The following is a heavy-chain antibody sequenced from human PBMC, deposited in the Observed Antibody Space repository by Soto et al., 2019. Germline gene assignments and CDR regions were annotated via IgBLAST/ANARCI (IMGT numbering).Heavy chain of an antibody. J-gene: IGHJ4*02. CDR3: ARGYCSGTSCSYFDY. CDR2: IQSGGST. V-gene: IGHV3-66*01. CDR1: GFTVSSNY. Sequence: EVQLVASGGGLVQPGGSLRLSCAASGFTVSSNYMSWFRQAPGKGLEWVSVIQSGGSTYYADSVKGRFTICRDNSKNTLYLQLNGLRAEDTDVFYCARGYCSGTSCSYFDYWGQGTLVTVSS. D-gene: IGHD2-15*01.